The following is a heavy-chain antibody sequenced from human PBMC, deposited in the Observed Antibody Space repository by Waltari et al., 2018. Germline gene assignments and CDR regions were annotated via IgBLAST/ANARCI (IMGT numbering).Heavy chain of an antibody. V-gene: IGHV4-38-2*02. Sequence: QVQLQESGPGLVKPSETLSLPCAVSGYSISSGYYWGWIRQPPGKGLEWIGSIYHSGSTYYNPSLKSRVTISVDTSKNQFSLKLSSVTAADTAVYYCARDTVTTYRFDYWGQGTLVTVSS. J-gene: IGHJ4*02. CDR3: ARDTVTTYRFDY. CDR1: GYSISSGYY. D-gene: IGHD4-17*01. CDR2: IYHSGST.